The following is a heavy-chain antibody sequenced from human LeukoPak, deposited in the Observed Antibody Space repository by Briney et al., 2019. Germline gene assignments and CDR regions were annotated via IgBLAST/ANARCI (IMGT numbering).Heavy chain of an antibody. V-gene: IGHV3-23*01. CDR3: AKGLRGPAAGTDYFDY. D-gene: IGHD6-13*01. J-gene: IGHJ4*02. CDR1: GFIFSSYV. Sequence: GGSLRLSCAASGFIFSSYVLSWVRQAPGKGLEWVSAISGSGDNTYYADSVKGRFTISRDKSMNTLYLQMNSLRDEDTAVYYCAKGLRGPAAGTDYFDYWGQGTLVTVSS. CDR2: ISGSGDNT.